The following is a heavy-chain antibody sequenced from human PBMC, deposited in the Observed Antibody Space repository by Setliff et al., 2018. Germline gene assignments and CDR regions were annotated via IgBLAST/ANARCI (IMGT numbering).Heavy chain of an antibody. CDR3: ASEPTMVRGVIITSYGMDV. CDR1: GGTFSSYA. CDR2: IIPIFGTA. J-gene: IGHJ6*02. Sequence: SVKVSCKAPGGTFSSYAISWVRQAPGQGLEWMGGIIPIFGTANYAQKFQGRVTITTDESTSTAYMELSSLRSEDTAMYYCASEPTMVRGVIITSYGMDVWGQGTTVTVSS. D-gene: IGHD3-10*01. V-gene: IGHV1-69*05.